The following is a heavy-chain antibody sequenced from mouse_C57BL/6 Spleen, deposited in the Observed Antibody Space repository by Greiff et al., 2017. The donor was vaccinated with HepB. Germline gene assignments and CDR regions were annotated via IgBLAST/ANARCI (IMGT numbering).Heavy chain of an antibody. CDR1: GYAFSSSW. V-gene: IGHV1-82*01. D-gene: IGHD2-1*01. Sequence: QVQLQQSGPELVKPGASVKISCKASGYAFSSSWMNWVKQRPGKGLEWIGRIYPGDGDTNYNGKFKGKATLTADKSSSTAYMQLSSLTSEDSAVYFCARSNYGNYVRYFDYWGQGTTLTVSS. CDR3: ARSNYGNYVRYFDY. CDR2: IYPGDGDT. J-gene: IGHJ2*01.